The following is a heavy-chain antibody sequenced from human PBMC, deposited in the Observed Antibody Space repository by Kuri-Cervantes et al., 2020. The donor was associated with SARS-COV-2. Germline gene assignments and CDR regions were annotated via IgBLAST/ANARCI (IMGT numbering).Heavy chain of an antibody. Sequence: GESLKISCAASGFTVSSNYMSWVRQAPGKGLEWVSVIYSGGSTYYADSVKGRFTISRDNSKNTLYLQMNSLRAEDTAVYYCASGDSSSSWNGYYYYGMDVWAKGPRSPSP. V-gene: IGHV3-53*01. CDR2: IYSGGST. D-gene: IGHD6-6*01. CDR1: GFTVSSNY. CDR3: ASGDSSSSWNGYYYYGMDV. J-gene: IGHJ6*02.